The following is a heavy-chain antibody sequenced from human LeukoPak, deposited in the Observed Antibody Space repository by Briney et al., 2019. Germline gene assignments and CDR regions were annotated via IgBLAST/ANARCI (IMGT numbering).Heavy chain of an antibody. Sequence: PSETLSLTCAVYGGSFSGYYWSWIRQPPGKGLEWIGEINHSGSTNYNPSLKSRVTISVDTSKNQFSLKLSSVTAADTAVYYCAGPYCSGTSCSTSSLYYYGMDVWGQGTTVTVSS. V-gene: IGHV4-34*01. CDR2: INHSGST. CDR3: AGPYCSGTSCSTSSLYYYGMDV. CDR1: GGSFSGYY. J-gene: IGHJ6*02. D-gene: IGHD2-2*02.